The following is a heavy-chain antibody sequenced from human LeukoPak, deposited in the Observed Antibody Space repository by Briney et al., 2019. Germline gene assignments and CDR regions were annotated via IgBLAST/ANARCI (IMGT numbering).Heavy chain of an antibody. CDR1: GGSISSSSYY. V-gene: IGHV4-39*07. D-gene: IGHD6-13*01. J-gene: IGHJ4*02. CDR2: IYYSGST. CDR3: ARGRGSSWYYFDY. Sequence: PSETLSLTCTVSGGSISSSSYYWGWIRQPPGKGLEWIGSIYYSGSTYYNPSLKSRVTISVDTSKNQFSLNLSSVTAADTAVYYCARGRGSSWYYFDYWGRGTLVTVSS.